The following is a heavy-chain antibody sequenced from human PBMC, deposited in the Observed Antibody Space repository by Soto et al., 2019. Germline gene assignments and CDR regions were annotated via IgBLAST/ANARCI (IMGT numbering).Heavy chain of an antibody. D-gene: IGHD3-3*01. V-gene: IGHV1-18*01. CDR1: GYTFPRNG. J-gene: IGHJ5*02. Sequence: ASVKVSWKASGYTFPRNGLSWVRPGPGQGLEWMGWISAYNGNTNYAKKLQGRGTMTTDTPTSTGHKEVRRLRSEGTAVDYRGRDCSDYDFWSGSSWFYPRGQGSLVTVSS. CDR2: ISAYNGNT. CDR3: GRDCSDYDFWSGSSWFYP.